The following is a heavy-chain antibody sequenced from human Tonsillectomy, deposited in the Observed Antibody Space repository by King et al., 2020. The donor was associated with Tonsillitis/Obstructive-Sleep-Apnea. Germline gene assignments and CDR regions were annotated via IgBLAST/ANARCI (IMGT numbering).Heavy chain of an antibody. CDR2: IYPGDSDT. D-gene: IGHD3-3*01. CDR1: GYSFTSYW. J-gene: IGHJ3*02. V-gene: IGHV5-51*01. Sequence: QLVQSGAEVKKPGESLKISCKGSGYSFTSYWIGWVRQMPGKGLEWMGIIYPGDSDTRYSPSFQGQVTISADKSISTAYLQWSSLKASDTAMYYCARGTYYDFWSGYYDAFDIWGQGTMVTVSS. CDR3: ARGTYYDFWSGYYDAFDI.